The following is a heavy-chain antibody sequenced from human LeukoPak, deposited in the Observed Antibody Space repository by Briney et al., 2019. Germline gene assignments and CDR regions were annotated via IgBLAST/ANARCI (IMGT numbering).Heavy chain of an antibody. CDR2: ISGSGGTT. Sequence: GGSLRLSCAASGFTFNHYAMSWVRQAPGKGLDWVSAISGSGGTTYYAGSVKGRFTISRDNSKNTLYLQMNSLRAEDTAVYYCATHSTVTIDLKEYYLDYWSQGTLVTVSS. CDR3: ATHSTVTIDLKEYYLDY. V-gene: IGHV3-23*01. D-gene: IGHD4-17*01. CDR1: GFTFNHYA. J-gene: IGHJ4*02.